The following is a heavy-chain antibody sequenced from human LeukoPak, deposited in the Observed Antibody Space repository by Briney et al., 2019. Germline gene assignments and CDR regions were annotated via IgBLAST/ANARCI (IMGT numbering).Heavy chain of an antibody. CDR2: VNPNSGDT. CDR3: ARASGSYWWFDS. Sequence: ASVKVSCKASRYTFIGYYLHWVRQAPGQGLEWMGCVNPNSGDTNYAQKFQGSVTMTRDTSISTVYMELSRLRSDDTAVYYCARASGSYWWFDSWGQGTLVTVSS. CDR1: RYTFIGYY. D-gene: IGHD1-26*01. J-gene: IGHJ5*01. V-gene: IGHV1-2*02.